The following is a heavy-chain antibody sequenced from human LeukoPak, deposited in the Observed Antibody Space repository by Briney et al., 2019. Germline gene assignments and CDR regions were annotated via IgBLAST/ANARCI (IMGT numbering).Heavy chain of an antibody. CDR1: GGSFSGYY. CDR2: TNHSGST. J-gene: IGHJ4*02. V-gene: IGHV4-34*01. CDR3: ARVRSYPYYFDY. Sequence: SETLSLTCAVYGGSFSGYYWSWIRQPPGKGLEWIGETNHSGSTNYNPSLKSRVTISVDTSKNQFSLKLSSVTAADTAVYYCARVRSYPYYFDYWGQGTLVTVSS. D-gene: IGHD3-10*01.